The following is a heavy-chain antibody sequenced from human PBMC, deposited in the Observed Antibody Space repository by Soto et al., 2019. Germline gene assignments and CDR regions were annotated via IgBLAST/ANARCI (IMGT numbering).Heavy chain of an antibody. CDR2: MNPNSLNT. Sequence: GASVKVSCKTSGYTFTNYDVNWVRQAPGQGLEWMGWMNPNSLNTDYAQKFQGRITMTRNTSISTAYMDLRSLRSEDTAVYYCVRGGGYYNPLTGYDYWGQGTPVTVSS. V-gene: IGHV1-8*01. J-gene: IGHJ4*02. D-gene: IGHD3-9*01. CDR1: GYTFTNYD. CDR3: VRGGGYYNPLTGYDY.